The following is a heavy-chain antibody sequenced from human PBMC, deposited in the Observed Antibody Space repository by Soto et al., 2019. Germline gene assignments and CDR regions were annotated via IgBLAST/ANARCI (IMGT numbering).Heavy chain of an antibody. V-gene: IGHV3-33*01. D-gene: IGHD3-22*01. CDR2: IWYDGSNK. CDR1: GFTFSSYG. J-gene: IGHJ4*02. Sequence: QVQLVESGGGVVQPGRSLRLSCAASGFTFSSYGMPWVRQAPGKGLEWVAVIWYDGSNKYYADSVKGRFTISRDNSKNTLYLQMNSLRAEDTAVYYCARGRDYDSSGSPLGYWGQGTLVTVSS. CDR3: ARGRDYDSSGSPLGY.